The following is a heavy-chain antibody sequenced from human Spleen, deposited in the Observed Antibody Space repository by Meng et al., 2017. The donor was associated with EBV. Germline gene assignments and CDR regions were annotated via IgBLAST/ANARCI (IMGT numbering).Heavy chain of an antibody. D-gene: IGHD2-2*01. J-gene: IGHJ2*01. V-gene: IGHV4-61*08. CDR1: GGAVSSGDYY. CDR2: IYYSGST. CDR3: ARSSYYWYFDL. Sequence: VGRAGAGPGRVKPAETPSLACTVAGGAVSSGDYYWSWIRQPPGKRLEWIGYIYYSGSTNYIPSLKSRVTITVDTSKNQFSLKLSSVTAADTAVYYWARSSYYWYFDLWGRGTLVTVSS.